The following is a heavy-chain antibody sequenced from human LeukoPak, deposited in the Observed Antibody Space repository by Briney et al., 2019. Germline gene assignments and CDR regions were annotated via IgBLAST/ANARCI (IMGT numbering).Heavy chain of an antibody. J-gene: IGHJ5*02. CDR1: GYTFTSYY. CDR2: INPSGGST. CDR3: ARDNRYCSGGSCYSSWFDP. D-gene: IGHD2-15*01. Sequence: GASVKVSCKASGYTFTSYYMHWVRQAPGQGLEWMGIINPSGGSTSYAQKFQGRVTMTRDTSTSTVYMELSSLRSEDTAVYYCARDNRYCSGGSCYSSWFDPWGQGTLVTVSS. V-gene: IGHV1-46*01.